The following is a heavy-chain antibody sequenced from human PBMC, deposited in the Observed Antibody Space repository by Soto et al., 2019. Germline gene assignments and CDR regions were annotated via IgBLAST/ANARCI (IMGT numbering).Heavy chain of an antibody. D-gene: IGHD2-2*02. CDR3: ARGGRGYTKDDTFDI. Sequence: EVQLVESGGGLVKXGESLRLSCVASDSTFRSYSMNWVRQAPGRGLEWVSIISSGSSVIFYADSMKGRFTISRDNAKNSLYLQMNSLRAEDTAVYYCARGGRGYTKDDTFDIWGQGTMVTVSS. CDR2: ISSGSSVI. V-gene: IGHV3-21*01. CDR1: DSTFRSYS. J-gene: IGHJ3*02.